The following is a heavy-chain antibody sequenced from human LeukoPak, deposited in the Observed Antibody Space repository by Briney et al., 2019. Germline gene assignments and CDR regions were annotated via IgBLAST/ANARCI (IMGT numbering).Heavy chain of an antibody. V-gene: IGHV1-8*01. CDR2: MNPNSGNT. CDR1: GYTFTSYD. J-gene: IGHJ6*02. D-gene: IGHD3-3*01. Sequence: ASVTVSCKASGYTFTSYDINWVRQATGQGLEWMGWMNPNSGNTGYAQKFQGRVTMTRNTSISTAYMELSSLRSEDTAVYYCARASQTFITIFGVVIINGADYYGMDVWGQGTTVTVSS. CDR3: ARASQTFITIFGVVIINGADYYGMDV.